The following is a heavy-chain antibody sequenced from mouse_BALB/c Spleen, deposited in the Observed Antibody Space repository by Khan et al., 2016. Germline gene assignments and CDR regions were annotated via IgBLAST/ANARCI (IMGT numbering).Heavy chain of an antibody. V-gene: IGHV2-9*02. CDR1: GFSLTNSG. Sequence: QVQLKESGPGLVAPSQSLSITCTVSGFSLTNSGVHWVRQPPRKGLDWLGVIWAGGSTDYNSALMSRLSITRDTTQNQVFFKMNSLQTDDADMYYWAREGQDFDAWFASWGQGTLVTVSA. CDR3: AREGQDFDAWFAS. CDR2: IWAGGST. J-gene: IGHJ3*01.